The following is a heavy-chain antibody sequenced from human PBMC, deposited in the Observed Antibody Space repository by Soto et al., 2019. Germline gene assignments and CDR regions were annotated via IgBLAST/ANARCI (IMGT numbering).Heavy chain of an antibody. CDR3: ARGRRYSYGYSDHYYYGMDV. J-gene: IGHJ6*02. Sequence: SETLSLTCAVYGGSGGSFSGYYWSWIRQPPGKGLEWIGEINHSGSTNYNPSLKSRVTISVDTSKNQFSLKLSSVTAADTAVYYCARGRRYSYGYSDHYYYGMDVWGQGTTVTVSS. V-gene: IGHV4-34*01. CDR2: INHSGST. D-gene: IGHD5-18*01. CDR1: GGSGGSFSGYY.